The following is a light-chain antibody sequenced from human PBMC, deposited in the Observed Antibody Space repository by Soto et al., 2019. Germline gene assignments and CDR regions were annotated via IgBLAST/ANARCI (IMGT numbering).Light chain of an antibody. CDR1: SSDVGGYNY. Sequence: LTQPASVSGSPGQSITISCTGTSSDVGGYNYVSWYQQHPGKAPKLMIYDVSNRPSGVSNRFSGSKSGNTASLTISGLQAEDEADYYCSSYTSSSTLAAYVFGTGTKVTVL. CDR2: DVS. V-gene: IGLV2-14*01. J-gene: IGLJ1*01. CDR3: SSYTSSSTLAAYV.